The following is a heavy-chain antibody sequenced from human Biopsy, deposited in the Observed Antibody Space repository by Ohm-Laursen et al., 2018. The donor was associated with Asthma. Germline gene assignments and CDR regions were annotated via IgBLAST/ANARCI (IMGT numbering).Heavy chain of an antibody. CDR2: MSFDGGQT. CDR1: GFSFNSYG. CDR3: AKERYYDFWSGYPI. D-gene: IGHD3-3*01. Sequence: RSLRLSCAASGFSFNSYGMHWVRQAPGKGLEWVAVMSFDGGQTYYADSVKGRFTISRDNSKNTLYLQMNSLRAEDTAVYYCAKERYYDFWSGYPIWGQGTMVTVSS. V-gene: IGHV3-30*18. J-gene: IGHJ3*02.